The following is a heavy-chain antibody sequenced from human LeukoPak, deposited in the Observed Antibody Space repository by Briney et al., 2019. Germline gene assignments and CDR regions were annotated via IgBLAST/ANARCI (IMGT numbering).Heavy chain of an antibody. CDR3: ARVGLYSSSWLTAMYYFDY. D-gene: IGHD6-13*01. CDR2: IYHSGST. CDR1: GGSFSGYY. J-gene: IGHJ4*02. Sequence: SETLSLTCAVYGGSFSGYYWRWIRQHPGKGLEWLGEIYHSGSTNYNPSLKSRVTISVDTSKNQFSLKLSSVTAADTAVYYCARVGLYSSSWLTAMYYFDYWGQGTLVTVSS. V-gene: IGHV4-34*01.